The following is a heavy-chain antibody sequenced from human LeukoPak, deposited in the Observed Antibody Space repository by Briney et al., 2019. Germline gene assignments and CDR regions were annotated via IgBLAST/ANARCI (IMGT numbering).Heavy chain of an antibody. CDR3: AKSHSVAVAGTYSTYYFDS. D-gene: IGHD6-19*01. CDR1: GFTFSSFA. Sequence: GESLRLSCAASGFTFSSFAMSWVRQAPGRGLEWVSSISGSCASTYYADSVKGRFTISRDNSRNTLYLQMSSLRAEDTAVYYCAKSHSVAVAGTYSTYYFDSWGQGTLVTVSS. V-gene: IGHV3-23*01. J-gene: IGHJ4*02. CDR2: ISGSCAST.